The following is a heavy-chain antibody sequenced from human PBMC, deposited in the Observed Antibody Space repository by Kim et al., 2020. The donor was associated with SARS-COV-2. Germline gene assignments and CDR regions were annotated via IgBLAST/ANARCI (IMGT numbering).Heavy chain of an antibody. CDR2: INPSGGST. Sequence: ASVKVSCRASGYTFTSYYMHWVRQAPGQGLEWMGIINPSGGSTSYAQKFQGRVTMTRDTSTSTVYMELSSLRSEDTAVYYCARDNPRSSWFDYYYYGMDVWGQGATVTVSS. D-gene: IGHD6-13*01. CDR3: ARDNPRSSWFDYYYYGMDV. V-gene: IGHV1-46*01. CDR1: GYTFTSYY. J-gene: IGHJ6*02.